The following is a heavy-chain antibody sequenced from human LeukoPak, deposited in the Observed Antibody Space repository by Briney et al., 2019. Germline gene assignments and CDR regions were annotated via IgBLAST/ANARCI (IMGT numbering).Heavy chain of an antibody. Sequence: SSETLSLTCTVSGGSIGSSSYYWGWIRQPPGKGLEWIGSIYYSGSTYYNPSLKSRVTISVDTSKNQFSLKLSSVTAADTAVYYCAREGSSSWYGAVWGKGTTVTVSS. CDR1: GGSIGSSSYY. V-gene: IGHV4-39*07. J-gene: IGHJ6*04. CDR3: AREGSSSWYGAV. CDR2: IYYSGST. D-gene: IGHD6-13*01.